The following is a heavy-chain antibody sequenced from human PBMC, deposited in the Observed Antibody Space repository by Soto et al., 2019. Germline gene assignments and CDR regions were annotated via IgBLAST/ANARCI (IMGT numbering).Heavy chain of an antibody. Sequence: PGGSLRLSCAASGFTLSSYGMHWVRQAPGKGLEWVAVISYDGSNKYYADSVKGRFTISRDNSKNTLYLQMNSLRAEDTAVYYCAKVVWELLGYLDYWGQGTLVTVST. CDR3: AKVVWELLGYLDY. D-gene: IGHD1-26*01. CDR2: ISYDGSNK. V-gene: IGHV3-30*18. CDR1: GFTLSSYG. J-gene: IGHJ4*02.